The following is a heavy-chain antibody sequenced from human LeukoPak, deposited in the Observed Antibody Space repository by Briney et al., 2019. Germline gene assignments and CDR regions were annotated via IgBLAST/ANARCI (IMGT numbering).Heavy chain of an antibody. J-gene: IGHJ4*02. D-gene: IGHD3-22*01. CDR3: ARAPGNYYDSSGYYYYFDY. CDR1: GYTFTGYY. CDR2: INPNSGGT. V-gene: IGHV1-2*02. Sequence: GASVEVSCKASGYTFTGYYMHWVRQAPGQGLEWMGWINPNSGGTNYAQKFQGRVTMTRDTSISTAYMELSRLRSDDTAVYYCARAPGNYYDSSGYYYYFDYWGQGTLVTVSS.